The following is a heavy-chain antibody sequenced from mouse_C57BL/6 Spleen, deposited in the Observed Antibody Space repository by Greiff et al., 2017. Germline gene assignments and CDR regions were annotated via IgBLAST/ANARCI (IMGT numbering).Heavy chain of an antibody. CDR2: ISNGGGST. J-gene: IGHJ2*01. CDR3: ARQGYDYDFDY. D-gene: IGHD2-4*01. V-gene: IGHV5-12*01. Sequence: EVKVVESGGGLVQPGGSLKLSCAASGFTFSDYYMYWVRQTPEKRLEWVAYISNGGGSTYYPDTVKGRFTISRDNAKNTLYLQMSRLKSEDTAMYYCARQGYDYDFDYWGQGTTLTVSS. CDR1: GFTFSDYY.